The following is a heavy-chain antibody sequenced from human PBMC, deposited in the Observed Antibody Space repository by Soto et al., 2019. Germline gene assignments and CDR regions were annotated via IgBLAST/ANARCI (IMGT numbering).Heavy chain of an antibody. CDR2: ISGSGGST. CDR1: GFTFSSYA. Sequence: GGSLSLSCAASGFTFSSYAMSWVRQAPGKGLEWVSAISGSGGSTYYADSVKGRFTISRDNSKNTLYLQMNSLRAEDTAVYYCAKAFREFGELFSRPSYYFDYWGQGTLVTVSS. D-gene: IGHD3-10*01. V-gene: IGHV3-23*01. J-gene: IGHJ4*02. CDR3: AKAFREFGELFSRPSYYFDY.